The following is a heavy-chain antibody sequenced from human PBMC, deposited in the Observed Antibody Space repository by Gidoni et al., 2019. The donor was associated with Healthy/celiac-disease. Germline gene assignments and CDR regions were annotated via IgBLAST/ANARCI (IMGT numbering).Heavy chain of an antibody. Sequence: QVQLVQSGAEVQKPGASVKVSCKASGYTFTSYDINWVRQATGQGLEWMGWMNPNRGNTGYAQKFQGRVTMTRNTSISTAYMELSSLRSEDTAVYYCARDIVVVPAARPGVNYYYGMDVWGQGTTVTVSS. CDR2: MNPNRGNT. D-gene: IGHD2-2*02. V-gene: IGHV1-8*01. J-gene: IGHJ6*02. CDR3: ARDIVVVPAARPGVNYYYGMDV. CDR1: GYTFTSYD.